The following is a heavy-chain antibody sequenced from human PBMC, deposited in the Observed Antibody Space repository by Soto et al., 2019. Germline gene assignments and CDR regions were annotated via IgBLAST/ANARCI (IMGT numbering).Heavy chain of an antibody. CDR1: GGSISTYY. J-gene: IGHJ4*02. CDR2: IYYSGST. CDR3: ARGSNYGDYVG. D-gene: IGHD4-17*01. Sequence: PSETLSLTCTVSGGSISTYYWSWIRQPPGKGLEWIGYIYYSGSTNYNPSLKSRVTISVDTSKSQFSLKLSSVTAADTAVYYCARGSNYGDYVGWGQGTLVTVSS. V-gene: IGHV4-59*01.